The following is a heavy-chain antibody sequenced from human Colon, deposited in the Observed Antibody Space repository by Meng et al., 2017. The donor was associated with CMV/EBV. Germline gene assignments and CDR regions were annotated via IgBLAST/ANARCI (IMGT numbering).Heavy chain of an antibody. Sequence: GGSLRLSCAASGFTFSSYEMNWVRQAPGKGLEWVSYISASGTTIYYADSGKGRFTISRDNAKNSLSLQMNSLRAEDTAVYYCASYPTSPYRVVYFDYWGQGTLVTVSS. J-gene: IGHJ4*02. CDR1: GFTFSSYE. D-gene: IGHD2-2*01. CDR3: ASYPTSPYRVVYFDY. V-gene: IGHV3-48*03. CDR2: ISASGTTI.